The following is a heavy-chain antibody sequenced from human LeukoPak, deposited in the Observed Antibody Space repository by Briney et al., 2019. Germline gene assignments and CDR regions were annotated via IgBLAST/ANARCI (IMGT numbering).Heavy chain of an antibody. CDR3: ARVMEGYDSSGHYLVFDY. D-gene: IGHD3-22*01. Sequence: SVKVSCKASGGTFSSYAISWVRQAPGQGLEWMGGIIPIFGTANYAQKFQGRVTITTDESTSTAYMELSSLRSEDTAVYYCARVMEGYDSSGHYLVFDYWGQGTLVTVSS. V-gene: IGHV1-69*05. CDR1: GGTFSSYA. J-gene: IGHJ4*02. CDR2: IIPIFGTA.